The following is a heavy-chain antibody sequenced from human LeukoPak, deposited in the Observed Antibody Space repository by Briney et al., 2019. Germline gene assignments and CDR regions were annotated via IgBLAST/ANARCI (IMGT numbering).Heavy chain of an antibody. CDR2: IYHSGST. V-gene: IGHV4-30-2*01. J-gene: IGHJ1*01. CDR1: GGSISSGGYS. CDR3: ARSLGFYNDYSAYGH. D-gene: IGHD1-1*01. Sequence: SQTPSLTCAVSGGSISSGGYSWSWIRQPPGRGLEWIGYIYHSGSTYYNPSLKSRVTISVDGSKNQFSLKLSSVTAADTAVYYCARSLGFYNDYSAYGHWGQGTLVTVAS.